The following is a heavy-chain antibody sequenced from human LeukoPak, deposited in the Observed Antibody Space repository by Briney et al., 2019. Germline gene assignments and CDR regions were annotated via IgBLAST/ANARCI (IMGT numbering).Heavy chain of an antibody. V-gene: IGHV3-23*01. D-gene: IGHD2-2*01. J-gene: IGHJ4*02. Sequence: PGGSLRLSCAASGFTFSSYAMSWVRQAPGKGLEWVSAISGSGGGTYYADSVKGRFTISRDNSKNTVYLQMNSLRAEDTALYYCAKDESPAAITYYFDYWGQGTLVTVSS. CDR3: AKDESPAAITYYFDY. CDR1: GFTFSSYA. CDR2: ISGSGGGT.